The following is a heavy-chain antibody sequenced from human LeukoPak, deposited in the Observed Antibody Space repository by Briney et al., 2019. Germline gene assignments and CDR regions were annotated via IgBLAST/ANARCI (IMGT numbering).Heavy chain of an antibody. J-gene: IGHJ6*03. Sequence: SETLSLTCTVSGGSISSSSYYWGWIRQPPGKGLEWIGCIYYTGSTYYNPSLKSRVTISVDTSKNQFSLKLSSVTAADTAVYYCARGRKWKVLRFLENYYYYMDVWGKGTTVTVSS. CDR1: GGSISSSSYY. V-gene: IGHV4-39*01. CDR3: ARGRKWKVLRFLENYYYYMDV. D-gene: IGHD3-3*01. CDR2: IYYTGST.